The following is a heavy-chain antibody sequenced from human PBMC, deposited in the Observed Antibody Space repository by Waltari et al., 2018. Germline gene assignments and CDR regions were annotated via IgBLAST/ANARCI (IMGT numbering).Heavy chain of an antibody. V-gene: IGHV3-7*01. CDR1: GFTFSSYW. CDR3: ARDPSTLGNYGSEYDY. J-gene: IGHJ4*02. Sequence: EVQLVESGGGLFQPGGSLRLSCAASGFTFSSYWLSWVRQAPGKGLEWVANIKQDGSEKYYVDSVKGRFTISRDNAKNSLYRQMNSLRAEDTAVYYCARDPSTLGNYGSEYDYWGQGTLVTVSS. CDR2: IKQDGSEK. D-gene: IGHD3-10*01.